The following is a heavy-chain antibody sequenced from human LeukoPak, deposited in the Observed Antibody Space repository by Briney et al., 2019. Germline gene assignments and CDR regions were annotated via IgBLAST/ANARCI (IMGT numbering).Heavy chain of an antibody. Sequence: GESLKISCKGSGNTFTNYWIGWVRQLPGKGLEWMGIIYPGDSETRYSPSFQGQVTMSVDKSISTAYLQWSSLKASDTAMYYCARQAAGYYGSGSEHFDYWGQGTLVTVSS. CDR1: GNTFTNYW. D-gene: IGHD3-10*01. V-gene: IGHV5-51*01. CDR3: ARQAAGYYGSGSEHFDY. J-gene: IGHJ4*02. CDR2: IYPGDSET.